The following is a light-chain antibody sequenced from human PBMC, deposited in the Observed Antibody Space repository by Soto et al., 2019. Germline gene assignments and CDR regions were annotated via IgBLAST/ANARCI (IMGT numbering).Light chain of an antibody. J-gene: IGLJ1*01. CDR2: DDG. CDR1: NIGIKS. CDR3: QVWDRASDHYV. Sequence: SYELTQPPSVSVAPGQTATITCGGNNIGIKSVQWYQQKPGQAPVLVVHDDGDRPSGIPERVSGSNSGNTATLTISRVEAGDEADYYCQVWDRASDHYVFGTGTKLTVL. V-gene: IGLV3-21*02.